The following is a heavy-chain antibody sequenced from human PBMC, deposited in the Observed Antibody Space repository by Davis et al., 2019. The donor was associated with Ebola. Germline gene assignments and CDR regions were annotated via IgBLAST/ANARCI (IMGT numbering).Heavy chain of an antibody. CDR2: ISYDGSNK. V-gene: IGHV3-30*18. J-gene: IGHJ2*01. Sequence: GGSLRLSCAASGFTFSSYGMHWVRQAPGKGLEWVAVISYDGSNKYYADSVKGRFTISRDNSKNTLYLQMNSLRAEDTAVYYCAKGHWEYYYDSSGYYTYWYFDLWGRGTLVTVSS. CDR3: AKGHWEYYYDSSGYYTYWYFDL. CDR1: GFTFSSYG. D-gene: IGHD3-22*01.